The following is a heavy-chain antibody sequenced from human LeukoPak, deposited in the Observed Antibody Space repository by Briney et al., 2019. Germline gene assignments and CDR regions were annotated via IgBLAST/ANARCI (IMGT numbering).Heavy chain of an antibody. V-gene: IGHV4-4*08. CDR2: IYTIGST. D-gene: IGHD5-18*01. Sequence: SETLSLTCTVSGDSISSYYWSWIRQSPGKGLEWIGYIYTIGSTNYNPSLNSRVTISVDTSQNQCSLKLTSVTAADTAVYYCARWIQLWSTFDYWGQGTLVTVSA. CDR1: GDSISSYY. J-gene: IGHJ4*02. CDR3: ARWIQLWSTFDY.